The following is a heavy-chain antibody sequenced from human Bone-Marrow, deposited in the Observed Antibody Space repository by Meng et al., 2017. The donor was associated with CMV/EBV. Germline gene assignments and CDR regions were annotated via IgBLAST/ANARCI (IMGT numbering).Heavy chain of an antibody. CDR1: GYTFTGYY. D-gene: IGHD2-15*01. Sequence: HVPPGNVGAEVKKPGASVKVSCKASGYTFTGYYMHWVRQAPGQGLEWMGWINPNSGGTNYAQKFQGRVTMTRDTSISTAYMELSRLRSDDTAVYYCVRDLGGYCSGGSCLWGQGTLVTVSS. CDR2: INPNSGGT. V-gene: IGHV1-2*02. CDR3: VRDLGGYCSGGSCL. J-gene: IGHJ4*02.